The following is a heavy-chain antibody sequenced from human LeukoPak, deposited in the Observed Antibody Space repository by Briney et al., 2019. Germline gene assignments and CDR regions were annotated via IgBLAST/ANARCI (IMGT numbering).Heavy chain of an antibody. V-gene: IGHV3-11*04. Sequence: GGSLRLSCAASGFTFSDYYMSWIRQAPGKGLEWVSYISSSGSTIYYADSVKGRFTISRDNAKNSLYLQMNSLRAEDTAVYYCARDGPIGSSWYSVNWFDPWGQGTLVTVSS. CDR3: ARDGPIGSSWYSVNWFDP. CDR1: GFTFSDYY. CDR2: ISSSGSTI. J-gene: IGHJ5*02. D-gene: IGHD6-13*01.